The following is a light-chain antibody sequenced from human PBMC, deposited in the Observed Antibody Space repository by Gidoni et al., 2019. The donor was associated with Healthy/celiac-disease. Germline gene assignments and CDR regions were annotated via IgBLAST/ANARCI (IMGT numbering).Light chain of an antibody. V-gene: IGKV3-11*01. CDR3: QQRSNWPSIT. CDR1: QSVSSY. Sequence: EIVLTQSPATLSLSPGERAPLSCRASQSVSSYLAWYQQNPGQAPRLLIYDASNRATGIPARFSGSGSGTDFTLTISSLEPEDFAVYYCQQRSNWPSITFXQXTRLXIK. CDR2: DAS. J-gene: IGKJ5*01.